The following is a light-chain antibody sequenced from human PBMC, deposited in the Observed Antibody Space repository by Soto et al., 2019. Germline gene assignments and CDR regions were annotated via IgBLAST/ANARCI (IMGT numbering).Light chain of an antibody. CDR3: QQYNTYSSLT. CDR2: DAS. Sequence: DIEVTQSASSLSASVGDRVTITCRASQSISSWLAWYQQKLGRAPRLLIYDASSLESGVPSRFSGSGYGTEFTLTISSLQPDDFATYYCQQYNTYSSLTFGGGTKVDIK. V-gene: IGKV1-5*01. CDR1: QSISSW. J-gene: IGKJ4*01.